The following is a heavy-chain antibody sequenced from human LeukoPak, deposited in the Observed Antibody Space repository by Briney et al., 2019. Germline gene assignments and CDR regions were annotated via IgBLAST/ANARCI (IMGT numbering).Heavy chain of an antibody. CDR3: AKAGSVYYFDY. Sequence: GGSLRLSCAASGFTFSSYAMSWVRQAPGKGLEWVSVISGSGGSTYYADSVKGRFTISRDNSKNTLYLQMNSLRAEGTAVYYCAKAGSVYYFDYWGQGTLVTVSS. CDR2: ISGSGGST. D-gene: IGHD3-10*01. J-gene: IGHJ4*02. V-gene: IGHV3-23*01. CDR1: GFTFSSYA.